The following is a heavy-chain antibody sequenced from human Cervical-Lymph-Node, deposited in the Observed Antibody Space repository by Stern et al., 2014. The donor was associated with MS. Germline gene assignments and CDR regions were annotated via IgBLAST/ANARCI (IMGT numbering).Heavy chain of an antibody. V-gene: IGHV7-4-1*02. J-gene: IGHJ6*02. CDR2: INTNTGNP. CDR1: EFTFTTYA. D-gene: IGHD2-2*01. CDR3: ARVRCTTTSCYTAYYHAMDV. Sequence: VQLVESGSELKNPGASVKISCKASEFTFTTYAINWGRQAPGQGLECMGLINTNTGNPTYAQVFTVRFVFYVDTSVNTAYLEISDLKAEYTAVFYCARVRCTTTSCYTAYYHAMDVWGQGTTVTVS.